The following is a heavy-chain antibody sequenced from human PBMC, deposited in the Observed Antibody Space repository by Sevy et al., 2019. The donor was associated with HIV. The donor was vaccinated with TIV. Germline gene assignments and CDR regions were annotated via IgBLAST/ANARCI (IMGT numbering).Heavy chain of an antibody. CDR3: ARYVILNVHSDVSDI. Sequence: SETLSLTCTVSGGSISSYYWSWIRQPPGKGLEWIGHIHYRGRTTYNPSLKSRVTISVDTSKSHLSLRLNFVTAADTTVYYCARYVILNVHSDVSDIWGQGTMVTVSS. V-gene: IGHV4-59*13. CDR1: GGSISSYY. D-gene: IGHD3-9*01. J-gene: IGHJ3*02. CDR2: IHYRGRT.